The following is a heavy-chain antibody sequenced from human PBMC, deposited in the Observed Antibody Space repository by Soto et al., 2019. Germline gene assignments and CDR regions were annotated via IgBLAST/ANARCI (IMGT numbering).Heavy chain of an antibody. CDR3: TTAAPSNYDFWSGYFLTDQNYGMDV. CDR2: IKSKTDGGTT. D-gene: IGHD3-3*01. V-gene: IGHV3-15*07. J-gene: IGHJ6*02. Sequence: PGGSLRLSCAASGFTFSNAWMNWVRQAPGKGLEWVGRIKSKTDGGTTDYAAPVKGRFTISRDDSKNTLYLQMNSLKTEDTAVYYCTTAAPSNYDFWSGYFLTDQNYGMDVWGQGTTVTVSS. CDR1: GFTFSNAW.